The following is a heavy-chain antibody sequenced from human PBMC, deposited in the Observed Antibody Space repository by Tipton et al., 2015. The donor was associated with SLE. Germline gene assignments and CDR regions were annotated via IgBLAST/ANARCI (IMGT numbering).Heavy chain of an antibody. CDR3: ARDRAVFWSDFAGFDF. CDR1: GYTFTGHY. V-gene: IGHV1-2*02. J-gene: IGHJ4*02. CDR2: INPGGGGT. Sequence: QVQLVQSGAEVKKPGASVNISCKASGYTFTGHYVNWVRQAPGQGLEWMGWINPGGGGTNYAQKFQGRISLTTDTSIGTAYMELSSLRSDDTAVYYCARDRAVFWSDFAGFDFWGQGTQVTVSP. D-gene: IGHD3-3*01.